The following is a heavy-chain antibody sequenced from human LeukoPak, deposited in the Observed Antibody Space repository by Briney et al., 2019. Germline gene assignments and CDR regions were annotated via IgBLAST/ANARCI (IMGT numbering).Heavy chain of an antibody. CDR2: INPSGGST. Sequence: ASVKVSCKASGGTFSSYAISWVRQAPGQGLEWMGIINPSGGSTSYAQKFQGRVTMTRDTSTSTVYMELSSLRSEDTAVYYCARVGYSYSYGYWGQGTLVTVSS. D-gene: IGHD5-18*01. CDR3: ARVGYSYSYGY. CDR1: GGTFSSYA. J-gene: IGHJ4*02. V-gene: IGHV1-46*01.